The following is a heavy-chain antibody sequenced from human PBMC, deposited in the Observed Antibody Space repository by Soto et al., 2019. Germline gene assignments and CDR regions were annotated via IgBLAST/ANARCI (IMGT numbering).Heavy chain of an antibody. D-gene: IGHD1-1*01. CDR2: INPSAGRA. J-gene: IGHJ4*02. CDR3: VRDNNRWAVDY. V-gene: IGHV1-46*03. Sequence: QVQLLQSGAEVKKPGASVQVSCNASGYTFSNYHMHWVRQAPGQGPEWMGIINPSAGRARYAQKFLGRISVTRDTSTSTVYMELSSLRFEDTAVYYWVRDNNRWAVDYWGQGTLVTVSS. CDR1: GYTFSNYH.